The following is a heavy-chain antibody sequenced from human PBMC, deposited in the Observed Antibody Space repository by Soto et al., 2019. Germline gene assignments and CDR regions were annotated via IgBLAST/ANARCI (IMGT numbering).Heavy chain of an antibody. Sequence: SETLSLTCTVSGGSISSGGYYWSWIRQHPGKGLEWIGYIYYSGSTYYNPSLKSRVTISVDTSKNQFSLKLSSVTAADTAVYYCARDPYSGYFDYWGQGTLVTVSS. CDR2: IYYSGST. CDR1: GGSISSGGYY. D-gene: IGHD5-12*01. V-gene: IGHV4-31*03. J-gene: IGHJ4*02. CDR3: ARDPYSGYFDY.